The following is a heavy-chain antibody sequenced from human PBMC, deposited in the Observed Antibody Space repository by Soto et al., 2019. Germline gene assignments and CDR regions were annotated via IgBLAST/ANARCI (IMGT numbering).Heavy chain of an antibody. Sequence: PGGSLRLSCAASGFTFSSYGMHWVRQAPGKGLEWVAVIWYDGSNKYYADSVKGRFTISRDNSKNTLYLQMNSLRAEDTAVYYCARDLNYYGSGPYTYWGQGTLVTVSS. D-gene: IGHD3-10*01. J-gene: IGHJ4*02. CDR2: IWYDGSNK. CDR1: GFTFSSYG. V-gene: IGHV3-33*01. CDR3: ARDLNYYGSGPYTY.